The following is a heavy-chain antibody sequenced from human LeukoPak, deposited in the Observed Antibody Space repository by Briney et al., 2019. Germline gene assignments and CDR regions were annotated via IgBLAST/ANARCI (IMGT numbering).Heavy chain of an antibody. CDR2: IRSSGSYI. J-gene: IGHJ4*02. CDR3: ARDVQIDY. D-gene: IGHD1-1*01. Sequence: GGSLRLSCAASGFTFSSYTMNWVRQAPGKGLEWVSSIRSSGSYIYYADSVKGRSTISRDNAENSLYLQMNSLRAEDTAVYYCARDVQIDYWGQGTLVTVSS. CDR1: GFTFSSYT. V-gene: IGHV3-21*01.